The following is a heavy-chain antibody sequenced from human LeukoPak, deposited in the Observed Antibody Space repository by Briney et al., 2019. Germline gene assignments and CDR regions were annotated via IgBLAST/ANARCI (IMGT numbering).Heavy chain of an antibody. CDR2: IYYSGST. J-gene: IGHJ4*02. Sequence: PSETLSLTCTVSGGSISSYYWSWIRQPPGKGLEWIGYIYYSGSTNYNPSLKSRVTISVDTSKNQFSLKLSSVTAADTAVYYCARVQWLVLDYWGQGTLVTVSS. CDR3: ARVQWLVLDY. D-gene: IGHD6-19*01. CDR1: GGSISSYY. V-gene: IGHV4-59*12.